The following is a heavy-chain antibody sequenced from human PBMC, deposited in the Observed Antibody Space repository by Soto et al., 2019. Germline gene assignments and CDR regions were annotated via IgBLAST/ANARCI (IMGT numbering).Heavy chain of an antibody. Sequence: SETLPLTCAVYGGSFSGFFWTWIRQPPGKGLEWIGEINHSGSTNYNPSLKSRVTISADTSENQFSLRLTSVTAADTAVYYCVRGQWLPRGEYWGQGTLVTVSS. J-gene: IGHJ4*02. CDR1: GGSFSGFF. CDR2: INHSGST. V-gene: IGHV4-34*01. CDR3: VRGQWLPRGEY. D-gene: IGHD6-19*01.